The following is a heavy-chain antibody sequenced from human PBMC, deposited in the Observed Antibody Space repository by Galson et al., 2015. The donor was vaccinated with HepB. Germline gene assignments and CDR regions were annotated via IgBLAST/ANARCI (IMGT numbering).Heavy chain of an antibody. J-gene: IGHJ2*01. CDR1: GFTFSSYA. Sequence: SLRLSCAASGFTFSSYAMSWVRQAPGKGLEWVSAISGSGGSTYYADSVKGRFTISRDNSKNTLYLQMNSLRAEDTAVYYCAKESSGWSGSIYWYFDLWGRGTLVTVSS. D-gene: IGHD6-19*01. V-gene: IGHV3-23*01. CDR3: AKESSGWSGSIYWYFDL. CDR2: ISGSGGST.